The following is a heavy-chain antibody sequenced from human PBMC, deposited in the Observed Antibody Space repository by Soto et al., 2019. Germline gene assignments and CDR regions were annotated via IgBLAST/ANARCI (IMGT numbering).Heavy chain of an antibody. CDR1: GFTFSSYL. V-gene: IGHV3-7*01. Sequence: EVQLVESGGGLVQPGGSLKLSCAASGFTFSSYLMSGVRQAPGKGREWVANMNQDGIEIYNVDSVRGRFTISRDNAENSLYLQMNSLRAEDTAVYYCARGRSLLWFGEPRGQGTLVTVSS. J-gene: IGHJ4*02. D-gene: IGHD3-10*01. CDR3: ARGRSLLWFGEP. CDR2: MNQDGIEI.